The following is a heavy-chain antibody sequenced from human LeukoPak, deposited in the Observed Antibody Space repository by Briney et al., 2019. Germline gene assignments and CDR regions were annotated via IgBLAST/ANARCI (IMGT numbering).Heavy chain of an antibody. CDR1: GYTFTGYH. J-gene: IGHJ4*02. Sequence: ATLNVSCKASGYTFTGYHMHWVRQAPGQGLEWIGWINPNSGGTNYAQKFQGRVTMTRDTSISTAYMELSRLRSDDTAVYYCARVAYSGYDEESAWGQGTLVTVSS. V-gene: IGHV1-2*02. D-gene: IGHD5-12*01. CDR3: ARVAYSGYDEESA. CDR2: INPNSGGT.